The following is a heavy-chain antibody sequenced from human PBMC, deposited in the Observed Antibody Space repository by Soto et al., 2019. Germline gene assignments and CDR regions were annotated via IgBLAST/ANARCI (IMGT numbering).Heavy chain of an antibody. CDR2: IYYSGST. V-gene: IGHV4-39*01. J-gene: IGHJ6*02. CDR3: ATRYYSSGYYFPLVPHYYYYGMDV. D-gene: IGHD3-22*01. CDR1: GGSISSSSYY. Sequence: SETLSLTCTVSGGSISSSSYYWGWIRQPPGKGLGWIGSIYYSGSTYYNPSLKSRVTISVDTSKNQFSLKLSSVTAADTAVYYCATRYYSSGYYFPLVPHYYYYGMDVWGQGTTVTVSS.